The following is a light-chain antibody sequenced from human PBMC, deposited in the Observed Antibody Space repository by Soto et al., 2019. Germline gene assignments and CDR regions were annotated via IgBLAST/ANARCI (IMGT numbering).Light chain of an antibody. CDR1: QDVTNY. J-gene: IGKJ1*01. V-gene: IGKV1-33*01. CDR2: DAS. Sequence: DIQMTQSPSSLSASVGDRVTITCQASQDVTNYLNWYQQKPGKAPKLLIYDASNLETGVPSRFSGSGSGTEFTLTINNLQPDDFATYYCQQYAGYSRTFGQGTKVEIK. CDR3: QQYAGYSRT.